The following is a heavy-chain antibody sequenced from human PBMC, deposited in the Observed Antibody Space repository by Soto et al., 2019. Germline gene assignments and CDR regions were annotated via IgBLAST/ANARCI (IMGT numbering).Heavy chain of an antibody. J-gene: IGHJ6*03. V-gene: IGHV3-23*01. Sequence: PGGSLRLSCAASGFTFSSYAMSWVRQAPGKGLEWVSVISGGGAGTYYADSVKGRFTISRDNSKNTLYLQGNSLRAEDTAVYYCAKLNYYGSGRGYMDVWGKGTTVTVSS. CDR1: GFTFSSYA. CDR3: AKLNYYGSGRGYMDV. D-gene: IGHD3-10*01. CDR2: ISGGGAGT.